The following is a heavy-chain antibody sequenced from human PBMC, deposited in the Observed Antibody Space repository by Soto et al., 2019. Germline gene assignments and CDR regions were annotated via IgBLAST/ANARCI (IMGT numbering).Heavy chain of an antibody. CDR3: VREWVATSGRHPPLGLAV. CDR2: IGIGGET. J-gene: IGHJ6*02. V-gene: IGHV3-13*01. CDR1: GFTFSIYD. Sequence: EVQLVESGGGLVQPGGSLRLSCVASGFTFSIYDMHWVRQATGKGLEWVSAIGIGGETYYSGSVKGRFTISRENAKNSLYLQMNSLRAEDTAIYYCVREWVATSGRHPPLGLAVWGQGTTVTVSS. D-gene: IGHD1-26*01.